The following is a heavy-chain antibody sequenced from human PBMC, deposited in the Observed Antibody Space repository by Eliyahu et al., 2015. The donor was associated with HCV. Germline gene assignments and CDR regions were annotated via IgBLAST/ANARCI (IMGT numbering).Heavy chain of an antibody. D-gene: IGHD3-10*01. CDR3: ARGSGSGSYALFDY. V-gene: IGHV3-23*01. Sequence: EVQLLESGGGLVQPGGSLXLSCAASGFXFSSXALXWVRQAPGKGLEWVSTISISGGSTYYADSVKGRFTISRDNSKNTLYLQMNGLRAADTAVYYCARGSGSGSYALFDYWGQGTLVTVSS. CDR1: GFXFSSXA. CDR2: ISISGGST. J-gene: IGHJ4*02.